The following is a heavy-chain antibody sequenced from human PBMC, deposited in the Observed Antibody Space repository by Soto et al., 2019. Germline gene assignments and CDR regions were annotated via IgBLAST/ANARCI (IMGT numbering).Heavy chain of an antibody. CDR2: ISYDGSNK. J-gene: IGHJ4*02. V-gene: IGHV3-30*18. D-gene: IGHD3-10*01. CDR1: GFTFSSYG. CDR3: AKEMVRGVFLSYYCDY. Sequence: QVQLVESGGGVVQPGRSLRLSCAASGFTFSSYGMHWVRQAPGKGVEWVAVISYDGSNKYYADSVKGRFTISRDNSKTPLYLQMNSLRAEDTAVYYCAKEMVRGVFLSYYCDYGGPGTLVTVSS.